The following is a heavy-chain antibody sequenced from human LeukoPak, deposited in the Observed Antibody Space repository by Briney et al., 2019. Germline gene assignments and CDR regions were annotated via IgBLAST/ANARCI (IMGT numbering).Heavy chain of an antibody. D-gene: IGHD4-17*01. CDR3: ARRLDGDDGDY. CDR1: GYRFSSYW. J-gene: IGHJ4*02. Sequence: GESLKISCQGSGYRFSSYWIGWVRQMPGKRLEWMAIIYPDDSDSRYNPSFQGQVTISADKTISTAYLQWNGLKSSDTAMYFCARRLDGDDGDYWGQGTLVTVSS. CDR2: IYPDDSDS. V-gene: IGHV5-51*01.